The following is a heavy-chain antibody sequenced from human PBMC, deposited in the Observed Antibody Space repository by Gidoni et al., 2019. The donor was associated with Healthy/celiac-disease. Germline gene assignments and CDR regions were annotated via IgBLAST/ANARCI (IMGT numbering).Heavy chain of an antibody. V-gene: IGHV1-2*02. Sequence: GLEWMGWINPNRGGTNYAQKFQGKVTMTRDTSLSTAYMELSRLRSDDTAVYYCARDALDYYGSGSYYGMDVWGQGTTVTVSS. CDR2: INPNRGGT. D-gene: IGHD3-10*01. CDR3: ARDALDYYGSGSYYGMDV. J-gene: IGHJ6*02.